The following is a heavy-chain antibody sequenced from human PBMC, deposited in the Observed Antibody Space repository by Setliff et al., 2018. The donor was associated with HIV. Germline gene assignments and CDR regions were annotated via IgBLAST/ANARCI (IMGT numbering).Heavy chain of an antibody. CDR2: IYPGDSDS. CDR1: GYSFVDFW. CDR3: VRYIGAAAGYIDH. J-gene: IGHJ4*02. V-gene: IGHV5-51*01. Sequence: LGESLKISCHLSGYSFVDFWIGWVRQMPGKGLEWVGFIYPGDSDSRYGPSFRGQVTISADKSTTTAYLDWASLKASDTAMYYCVRYIGAAAGYIDHWGQGTLVTVSS. D-gene: IGHD6-25*01.